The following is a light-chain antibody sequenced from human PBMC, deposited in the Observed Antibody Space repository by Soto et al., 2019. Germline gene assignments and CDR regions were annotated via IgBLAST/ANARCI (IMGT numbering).Light chain of an antibody. CDR3: CSYAGSSTPVV. J-gene: IGLJ2*01. CDR2: EGS. CDR1: SSDVGSYNL. Sequence: QSALTQPASVSGSPGQSITISCTGTSSDVGSYNLVSWYQQHPGKAPKLMIYEGSKRPSGVSNRFSGSKSGNTASLTISGLQVEDEADYYCCSYAGSSTPVVFGGGTQLTVL. V-gene: IGLV2-23*01.